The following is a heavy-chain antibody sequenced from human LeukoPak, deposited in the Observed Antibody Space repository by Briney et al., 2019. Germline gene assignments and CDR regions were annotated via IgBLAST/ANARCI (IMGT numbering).Heavy chain of an antibody. D-gene: IGHD2-2*01. CDR1: GFTFDDYA. J-gene: IGHJ4*02. CDR2: ISWNSGSI. V-gene: IGHV3-9*01. CDR3: AKARYCSSTSCTRSFDY. Sequence: GGSLRLSCAASGFTFDDYAMLWVRQAPGKGLEWVSGISWNSGSIGYADSVKGRFTISRDNAKNSLYLQMNSLRAEDTALYYCAKARYCSSTSCTRSFDYWGQGTLVAVSS.